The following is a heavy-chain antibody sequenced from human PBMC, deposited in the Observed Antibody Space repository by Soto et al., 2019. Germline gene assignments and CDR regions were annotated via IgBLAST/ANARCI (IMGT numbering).Heavy chain of an antibody. CDR2: ISGSGGTT. V-gene: IGHV3-23*01. CDR3: AKDSWAISGVHAGEYYAMDV. CDR1: GFTFENYY. Sequence: GSLRPSXLASGFTFENYYLSWVRQAPGKGLDWVSAISGSGGTTYYSDSVKGRFTISRDNSKNTVYLQMNDLRVEDAAEYFCAKDSWAISGVHAGEYYAMDVWGQGTTVTVS. D-gene: IGHD3-3*01. J-gene: IGHJ6*02.